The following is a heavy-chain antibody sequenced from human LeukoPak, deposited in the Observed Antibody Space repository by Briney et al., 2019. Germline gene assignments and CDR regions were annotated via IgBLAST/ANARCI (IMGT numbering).Heavy chain of an antibody. CDR3: AKAWDYDSSGYYYAPFDY. Sequence: GGSLRLSCAASGFTFSSYAMSWVRQAPGKGLEWVSAISGSGGSTYYADSVKGRFTISRDNSKNTLYLQMNSLRAEDTAVYYCAKAWDYDSSGYYYAPFDYWGQGTPVTVSS. CDR2: ISGSGGST. V-gene: IGHV3-23*01. D-gene: IGHD3-22*01. J-gene: IGHJ4*02. CDR1: GFTFSSYA.